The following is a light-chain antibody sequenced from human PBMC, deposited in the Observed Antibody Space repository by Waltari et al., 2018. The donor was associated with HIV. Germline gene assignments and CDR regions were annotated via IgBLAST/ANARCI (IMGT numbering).Light chain of an antibody. V-gene: IGLV3-25*03. Sequence: SYELTQAPSVSVSPGQTAKITCSGDALSKHYVYWYQRKPGQAPLMMIFKDSGRPSEIPARFSASSSGSSSILTISGVQAEDEADYYCQSGHNSDSIFGGGTKLTVL. CDR2: KDS. CDR3: QSGHNSDSI. J-gene: IGLJ2*01. CDR1: ALSKHY.